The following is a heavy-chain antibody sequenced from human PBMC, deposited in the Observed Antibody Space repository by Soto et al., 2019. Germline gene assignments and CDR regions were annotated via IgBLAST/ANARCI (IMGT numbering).Heavy chain of an antibody. V-gene: IGHV4-61*01. CDR2: IYYSGST. CDR3: ARVGSSGWYGSLDY. Sequence: QVQLQESGPGLVKPSETLSLTCTVSGGSVSSGSYYWSWIRQPPGKGLEWIGYIYYSGSTNYNPSLKSRVTRSVDTSKNQFSLKLSSVTAADTAVYYCARVGSSGWYGSLDYWGQGTLVTVSS. J-gene: IGHJ4*02. CDR1: GGSVSSGSYY. D-gene: IGHD6-19*01.